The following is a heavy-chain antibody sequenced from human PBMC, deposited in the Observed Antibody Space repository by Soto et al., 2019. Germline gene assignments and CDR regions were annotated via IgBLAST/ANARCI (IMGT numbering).Heavy chain of an antibody. Sequence: GGSLRLSCAAPGFSFSSHVMSWVRQAPGKGLEWVSSISGSGGGTYYADSVKGRFIISRDNSKNTLDLQMNSLRVEDTAVYYCAKGWCDSWGQGTLVTVSS. V-gene: IGHV3-23*01. CDR3: AKGWCDS. CDR2: ISGSGGGT. J-gene: IGHJ5*01. CDR1: GFSFSSHV.